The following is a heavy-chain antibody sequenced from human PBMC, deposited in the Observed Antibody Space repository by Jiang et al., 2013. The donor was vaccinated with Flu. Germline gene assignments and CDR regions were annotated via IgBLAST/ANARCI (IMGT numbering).Heavy chain of an antibody. CDR1: GYSFTSYW. D-gene: IGHD2-21*01. CDR3: ARLTDCGGDCYPYYYYYMDV. J-gene: IGHJ6*03. CDR2: IDPSDSYT. Sequence: EVQLVESGAEVKKPGESLRISCKGSGYSFTSYWISWVRQMPGKGLEWMGRIDPSDSYTNYSPSFQGHVTISADKSISTAYLQWSSLKASDTAMYYCARLTDCGGDCYPYYYYYMDVWGKGTTVTVSS. V-gene: IGHV5-10-1*03.